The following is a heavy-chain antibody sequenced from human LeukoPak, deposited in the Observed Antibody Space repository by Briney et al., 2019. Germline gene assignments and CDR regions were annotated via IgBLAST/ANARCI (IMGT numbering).Heavy chain of an antibody. Sequence: GGSLRLSCAASGFTFDDYAMHWVRQAPGKGLEWVSLISWDGDSTYYADSVRGRFTISRDNSKNSLYLQMNSLRAEDTALYYCAKSGFWSGYFPLDYWGQGTLVPSPQ. CDR3: AKSGFWSGYFPLDY. CDR1: GFTFDDYA. J-gene: IGHJ4*02. CDR2: ISWDGDST. D-gene: IGHD3-3*01. V-gene: IGHV3-43D*03.